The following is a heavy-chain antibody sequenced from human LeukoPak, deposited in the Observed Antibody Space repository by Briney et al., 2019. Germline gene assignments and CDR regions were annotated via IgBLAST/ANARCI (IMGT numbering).Heavy chain of an antibody. Sequence: ASVTVSCMVSGYTLTELSIHGVRQAPGKGVEGMGGRDPEDGKTIYAQKFQDRLTMTEDTSTDTAYMELSSLKSEDTAVYYCATDSNCGGGSCDAFDIWGQGTMVTVSS. CDR2: RDPEDGKT. D-gene: IGHD2-15*01. V-gene: IGHV1-24*01. CDR1: GYTLTELS. J-gene: IGHJ3*02. CDR3: ATDSNCGGGSCDAFDI.